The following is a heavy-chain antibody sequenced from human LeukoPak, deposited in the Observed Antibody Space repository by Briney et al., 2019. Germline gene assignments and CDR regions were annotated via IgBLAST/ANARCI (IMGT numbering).Heavy chain of an antibody. CDR2: IVGSGGIT. CDR3: AKAGYSYDH. J-gene: IGHJ4*02. V-gene: IGHV3-23*01. D-gene: IGHD5-18*01. CDR1: GFTFSSDA. Sequence: QSGGSLRLSCAASGFTFSSDAMSWVRQASGKGLEWVSAIVGSGGITYYADSVKGRFTISRDNSKNTLYLQMNSLRAEDTAVYYCAKAGYSYDHWGQGTLVTVSS.